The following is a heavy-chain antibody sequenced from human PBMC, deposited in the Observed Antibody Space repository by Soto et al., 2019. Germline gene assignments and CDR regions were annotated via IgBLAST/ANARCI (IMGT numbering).Heavy chain of an antibody. CDR1: GFTFSSLA. V-gene: IGHV3-23*01. CDR3: AKAGIAAASDY. D-gene: IGHD6-13*01. J-gene: IGHJ4*02. Sequence: GGSLRLSCTASGFTFSSLAMNWVRQAPGKGLEWVASISGDTTAAWYADSVRGRFTISRDNSKDTLYLQMSSLRDEDTAVYYCAKAGIAAASDYWGQGTLVTVSS. CDR2: ISGDTTAA.